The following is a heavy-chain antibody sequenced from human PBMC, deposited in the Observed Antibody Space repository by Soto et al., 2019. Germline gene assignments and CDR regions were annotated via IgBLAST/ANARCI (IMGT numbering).Heavy chain of an antibody. CDR2: VSYDGSNK. V-gene: IGHV3-30*18. CDR3: AKDTYYYDRSGYYTYDH. CDR1: GFTFSSYG. J-gene: IGHJ4*02. Sequence: GGSLRLSCAASGFTFSSYGVHWVRQAPGKGLEWVASVSYDGSNKHYGDSVKGRFTISRDNSRNTLDLQMNSLRAEDTAVHYCAKDTYYYDRSGYYTYDHWGQGTQVTVSS. D-gene: IGHD3-22*01.